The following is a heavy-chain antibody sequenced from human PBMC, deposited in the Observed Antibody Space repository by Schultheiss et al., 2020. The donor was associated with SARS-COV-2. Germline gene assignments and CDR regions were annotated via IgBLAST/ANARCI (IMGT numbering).Heavy chain of an antibody. CDR3: ARDGDSSGWSIWFDP. J-gene: IGHJ5*02. V-gene: IGHV3-73*01. CDR1: GFTFSGSA. CDR2: IRSKANSYAT. D-gene: IGHD6-19*01. Sequence: GGSLRLSCAASGFTFSGSAMHWVRQASGKGLEWVGRIRSKANSYATAYAASVKGRFTISRDDSKNTAYLQMNSLRAEDTAVYYCARDGDSSGWSIWFDPWGQGTLVTVSS.